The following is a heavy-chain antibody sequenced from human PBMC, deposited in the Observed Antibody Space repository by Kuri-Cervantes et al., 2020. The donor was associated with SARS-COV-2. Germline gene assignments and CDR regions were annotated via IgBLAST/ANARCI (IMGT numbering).Heavy chain of an antibody. CDR2: ITHFGST. D-gene: IGHD7-27*01. J-gene: IGHJ4*02. Sequence: SQTLSLTCAVYNGSFIGSHWTWIRQPPGKGLEWAGEITHFGSTNCNPSLKSRLTISIDTSKNHFSLRLTSVTAADTALYYCSRHESNWAYLPFDFWGQGIPVTVSS. CDR3: SRHESNWAYLPFDF. CDR1: NGSFIGSH. V-gene: IGHV4-34*01.